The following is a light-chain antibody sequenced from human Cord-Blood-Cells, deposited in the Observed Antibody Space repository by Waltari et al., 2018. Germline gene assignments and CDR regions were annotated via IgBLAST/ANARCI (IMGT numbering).Light chain of an antibody. CDR2: GAS. CDR1: QSVSSSY. V-gene: IGKV3-20*01. J-gene: IGKJ2*01. CDR3: QQYGSSPYT. Sequence: EIVLTQSPGTLSLSPGERATLSCRASQSVSSSYLAWYQQKPGQAPRLLIYGASSRATGIPDRFSGSGSGTDFHLTISRLEAEDFAVYYCQQYGSSPYTFGQGTKLEIK.